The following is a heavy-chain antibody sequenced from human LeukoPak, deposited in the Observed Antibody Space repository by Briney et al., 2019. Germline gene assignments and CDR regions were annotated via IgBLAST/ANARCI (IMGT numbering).Heavy chain of an antibody. V-gene: IGHV1-18*01. CDR3: ARDSALDDIVVVPAAIDWFDP. CDR1: GYTFTSYG. J-gene: IGHJ5*02. Sequence: ASVKVSCKASGYTFTSYGISWVRQAAGQGLEWMGWISAYNGNTNYAQKLQGRVTMTTDTSTSTAYMALRSLRSDDTAVYYCARDSALDDIVVVPAAIDWFDPWGQGTLVTVSS. D-gene: IGHD2-2*01. CDR2: ISAYNGNT.